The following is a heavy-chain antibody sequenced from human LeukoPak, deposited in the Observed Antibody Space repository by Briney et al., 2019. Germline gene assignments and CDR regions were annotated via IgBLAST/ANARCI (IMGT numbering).Heavy chain of an antibody. CDR1: GFTFSSYA. D-gene: IGHD5-12*01. J-gene: IGHJ6*02. CDR2: ISYDGSNK. Sequence: GGSLRLSCGASGFTFSSYAMHWVRQAPGKGLEWVAVISYDGSNKYYADSVKGRFTISRDNSKNTLYLQMNSLRAEDTALYYCAKDDEIKGYSGFMDVWGQGTTVTVSS. V-gene: IGHV3-30-3*01. CDR3: AKDDEIKGYSGFMDV.